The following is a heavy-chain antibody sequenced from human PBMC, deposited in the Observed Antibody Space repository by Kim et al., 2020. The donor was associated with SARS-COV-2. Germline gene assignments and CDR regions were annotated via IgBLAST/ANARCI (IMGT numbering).Heavy chain of an antibody. CDR2: TIPVFDTV. Sequence: SVKVSCKFSGGSFRSHGISWVRQAPGQGLEWMGGTIPVFDTVNYAQKFQGRVTINGDESTSTAYMELSSLRSEDTAVYYCARTLDDSSGNWFDPWGQGTRVTVSS. CDR1: GGSFRSHG. D-gene: IGHD3-22*01. CDR3: ARTLDDSSGNWFDP. V-gene: IGHV1-69*13. J-gene: IGHJ5*02.